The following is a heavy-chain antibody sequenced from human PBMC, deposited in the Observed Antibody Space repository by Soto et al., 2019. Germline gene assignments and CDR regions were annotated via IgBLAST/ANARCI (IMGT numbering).Heavy chain of an antibody. J-gene: IGHJ6*02. Sequence: ESGGGVVQPGRSLRLSCAASGFTFSSYGMHWVRQAPGKGLEWVAVIWYDGSNKYYADSVKGRFTISRDNSKNTLYLQMNSLRAEDTAVYYCAREFSSSSSYYYGMDVWGQGTTVTVSS. V-gene: IGHV3-33*01. CDR1: GFTFSSYG. CDR3: AREFSSSSSYYYGMDV. CDR2: IWYDGSNK. D-gene: IGHD6-6*01.